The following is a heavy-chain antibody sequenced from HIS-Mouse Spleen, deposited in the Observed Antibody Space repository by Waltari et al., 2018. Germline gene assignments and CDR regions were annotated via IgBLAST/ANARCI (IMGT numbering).Heavy chain of an antibody. V-gene: IGHV4-39*07. J-gene: IGHJ2*01. CDR3: AREIPYSSSWYDWYFDL. D-gene: IGHD6-13*01. CDR2: IYYSGST. CDR1: GGPIRSSSYY. Sequence: QLQLPESGPGLVKPSETLSLTCTVSGGPIRSSSYYLGWIRQPPGKGLEWIGSIYYSGSTYYNPSLKRRVTISVDTSKNQFSLKLSSVTAADTAVYYCAREIPYSSSWYDWYFDLWGRGTLVTVSS.